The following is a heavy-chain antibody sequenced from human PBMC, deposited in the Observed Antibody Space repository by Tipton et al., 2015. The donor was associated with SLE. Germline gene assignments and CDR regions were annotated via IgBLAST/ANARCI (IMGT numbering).Heavy chain of an antibody. CDR3: AKGSITMIVVARAYAFDI. CDR1: GFTFSSYG. CDR2: IRYDGSNK. J-gene: IGHJ3*02. Sequence: SGFTFSSYGMHWVRQAPGKGLEWVAFIRYDGSNKYYADSVKGRFTISRDNSKNTLYLQMNSLRAEDTAVYYCAKGSITMIVVARAYAFDIWGQGTMVTVSS. D-gene: IGHD3-22*01. V-gene: IGHV3-30*02.